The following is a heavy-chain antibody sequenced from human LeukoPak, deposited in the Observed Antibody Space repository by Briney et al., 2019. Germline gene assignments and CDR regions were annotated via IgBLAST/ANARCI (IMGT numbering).Heavy chain of an antibody. CDR1: GGSISSSSYY. CDR3: AREASSFNCGGDCYPGRWFDP. CDR2: IYYSGST. D-gene: IGHD2-21*02. Sequence: SETLSLTCTVSGGSISSSSYYWGWIRQPPGKGLEWIGYIYYSGSTNYNPSLKSRVTISVDTSKNQFSLKLSSVTAADTAVYYCAREASSFNCGGDCYPGRWFDPWGQGTLVTVSS. V-gene: IGHV4-61*01. J-gene: IGHJ5*02.